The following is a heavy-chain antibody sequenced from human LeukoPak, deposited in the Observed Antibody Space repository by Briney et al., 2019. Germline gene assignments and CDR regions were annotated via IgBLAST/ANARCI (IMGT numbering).Heavy chain of an antibody. CDR2: ISGSGGST. Sequence: ETLSLTCTVSGGSISSYYWSWVRQAPGKGLERGSAISGSGGSTYADSVKGRFTISTDDSNNTLYLQMNSLRAEDTAVYYCAKDSPYAYYGSGSYWDYWGQGTLVTVSS. V-gene: IGHV3-23*01. CDR3: AKDSPYAYYGSGSYWDY. D-gene: IGHD3-10*01. J-gene: IGHJ4*02. CDR1: GGSISSYY.